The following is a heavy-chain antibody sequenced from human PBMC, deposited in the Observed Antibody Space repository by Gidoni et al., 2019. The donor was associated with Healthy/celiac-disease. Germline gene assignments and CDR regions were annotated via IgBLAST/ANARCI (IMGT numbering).Heavy chain of an antibody. CDR3: ARIQGNDMDPNFDY. CDR2: IFSKDEK. Sequence: QVTLKESGPVLVKPTATLTLTCTVSGFSLSNARMGVSWLRQPPGKALAWLAHIFSKDEKSYSTSLKSRLTISKDTSKSQVVLTMTNMDPVDTATYYGARIQGNDMDPNFDYWGQGTLVTVSS. V-gene: IGHV2-26*01. J-gene: IGHJ4*02. CDR1: GFSLSNARMG. D-gene: IGHD1-1*01.